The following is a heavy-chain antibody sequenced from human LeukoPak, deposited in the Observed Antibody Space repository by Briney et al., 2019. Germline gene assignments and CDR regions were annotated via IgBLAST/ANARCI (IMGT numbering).Heavy chain of an antibody. Sequence: SENLSLNCAVYGGSFSGYYWSWLRQPPGKGLEWVSEINNSGRTNSHPPLESRVTISVDTSKNQFSLKLSYVTAADTAVYYCARASKWVPAAYNWFDPWGQGTLVTVSS. CDR3: ARASKWVPAAYNWFDP. CDR2: INNSGRT. J-gene: IGHJ5*02. V-gene: IGHV4-34*01. CDR1: GGSFSGYY. D-gene: IGHD2-2*01.